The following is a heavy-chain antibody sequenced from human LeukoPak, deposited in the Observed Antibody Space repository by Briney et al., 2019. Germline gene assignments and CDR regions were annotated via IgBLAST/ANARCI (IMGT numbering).Heavy chain of an antibody. CDR3: ARESGSDAFDI. V-gene: IGHV1-18*01. J-gene: IGHJ3*02. CDR2: ISAYNGDI. Sequence: GASVKVSCKASGYTSTKYGVSWVRQAPGQGLEWMGWISAYNGDIKYAQRGKGRVTMTTDTSTSTVYMELRSLRSDDTAVYYCARESGSDAFDIWGQGTMVTVSS. CDR1: GYTSTKYG.